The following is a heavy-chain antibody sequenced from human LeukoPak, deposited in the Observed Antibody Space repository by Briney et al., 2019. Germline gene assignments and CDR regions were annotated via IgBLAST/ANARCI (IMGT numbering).Heavy chain of an antibody. CDR3: ARDYRNVGLYYYYYYMDV. Sequence: GGSLRLSCAASGFTFSSYSMNWVRQAPGKGLEWVSSISSSSSYIYYADSVKGRFTISRDNAKNSLYLQTNSLRAEDTAVYYCARDYRNVGLYYYYYYMDVWGKGTTVTVSS. CDR2: ISSSSSYI. J-gene: IGHJ6*03. CDR1: GFTFSSYS. D-gene: IGHD3-16*02. V-gene: IGHV3-21*01.